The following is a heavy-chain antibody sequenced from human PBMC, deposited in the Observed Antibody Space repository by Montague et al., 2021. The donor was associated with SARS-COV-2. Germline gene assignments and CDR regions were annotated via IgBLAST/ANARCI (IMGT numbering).Heavy chain of an antibody. V-gene: IGHV4-59*08. CDR2: VLYKKST. CDR1: GVSVTDYY. J-gene: IGHJ4*02. CDR3: VRAQHYEGWNGHMDF. Sequence: SKTLSLTCTVSGVSVTDYYWSWIRQPPGKGLEWIGDVLYKKSTKFNPSLKSPVAISVDTSKNQFSLRLTSVTAADTAFYYCVRAQHYEGWNGHMDFWDQGTLVTVSS. D-gene: IGHD3/OR15-3a*01.